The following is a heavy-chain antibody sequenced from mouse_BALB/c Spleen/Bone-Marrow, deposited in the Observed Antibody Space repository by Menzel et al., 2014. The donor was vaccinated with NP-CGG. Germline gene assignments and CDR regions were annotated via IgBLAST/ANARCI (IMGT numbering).Heavy chain of an antibody. D-gene: IGHD1-1*01. J-gene: IGHJ3*01. CDR1: GFNIKDTY. CDR2: IDPANGNT. V-gene: IGHV14-3*02. Sequence: VQLQQSGAELVKPGASVNLSCTASGFNIKDTYMHWVKQRPEQALEWIGRIDPANGNTKYDTKFQGKATITADTSSNTAYLQLSILTSEYLAVYYCASYYSGSSRFAYWGQGTLVTVSA. CDR3: ASYYSGSSRFAY.